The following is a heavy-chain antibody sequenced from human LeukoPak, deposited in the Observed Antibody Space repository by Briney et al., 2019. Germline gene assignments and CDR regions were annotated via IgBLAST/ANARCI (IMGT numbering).Heavy chain of an antibody. J-gene: IGHJ4*02. Sequence: SGPALVKPTQTLTLTCTFSGFSLSTSGMRVSWIRQPPGKALEWLARIDWDDDKFYSTSLKTRLTISKDTSKNQVVLPMTNMDPVDTATYYCAREGGIMITFGGVIEPYYFDYWGQGTLVTVSS. CDR1: GFSLSTSGMR. D-gene: IGHD3-16*02. CDR2: IDWDDDK. CDR3: AREGGIMITFGGVIEPYYFDY. V-gene: IGHV2-70*04.